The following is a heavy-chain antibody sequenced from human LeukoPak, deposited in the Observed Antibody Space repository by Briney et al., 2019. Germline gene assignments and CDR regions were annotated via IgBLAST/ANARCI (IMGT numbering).Heavy chain of an antibody. CDR1: GGSFRGYK. CDR3: ARLGSSRGYGSDILPFDY. CDR2: INHSGST. V-gene: IGHV4-34*01. J-gene: IGHJ4*02. Sequence: PSETLSLTCAVYGGSFRGYKWRWSRQPPGKGLEWIGEINHSGSTNYNPSLKSRVTISVGTSKNQFSLKLSSVTAADTAVYYCARLGSSRGYGSDILPFDYWGQGTLVTVSS. D-gene: IGHD6-19*01.